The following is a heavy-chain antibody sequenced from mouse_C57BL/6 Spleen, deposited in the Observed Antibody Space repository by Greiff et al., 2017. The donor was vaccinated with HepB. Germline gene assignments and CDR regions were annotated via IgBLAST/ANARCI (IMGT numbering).Heavy chain of an antibody. Sequence: QVQLKESGAELVKPGASVKISCKASGYAFSSYWMNWVKQRPGKGLEWIGQIYPGDGDTNYNGKFKGKATLTADKSSSTAYMQLSSRTSEDSAVYFCARSYHDYFYYFDYWGQGTTLTVSS. D-gene: IGHD2-4*01. CDR1: GYAFSSYW. J-gene: IGHJ2*01. CDR2: IYPGDGDT. V-gene: IGHV1-80*01. CDR3: ARSYHDYFYYFDY.